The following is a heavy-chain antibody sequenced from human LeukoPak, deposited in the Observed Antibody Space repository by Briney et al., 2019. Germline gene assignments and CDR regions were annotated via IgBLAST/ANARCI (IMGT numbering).Heavy chain of an antibody. V-gene: IGHV4-59*01. Sequence: SETLSLTCTVSGDSISSWYWSWIRQPPGKGLEWIGYIYYSGTTYYNPSLKSRVSISFDTSKNQFSLKLSSVTAADTALYYCARHGDYYDSSGYDRFDSWGQGTQVTVSS. J-gene: IGHJ4*02. CDR3: ARHGDYYDSSGYDRFDS. D-gene: IGHD3-22*01. CDR2: IYYSGTT. CDR1: GDSISSWY.